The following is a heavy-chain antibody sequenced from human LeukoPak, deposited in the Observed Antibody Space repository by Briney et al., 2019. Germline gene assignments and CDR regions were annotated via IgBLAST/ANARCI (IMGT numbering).Heavy chain of an antibody. D-gene: IGHD3-10*01. J-gene: IGHJ4*02. Sequence: SSSSYYWGWIRQPPGKGLEWVANIKQDGSEKYYVDSVKGRFTISRDNAKNSLYLQMNSLRVEDTAVYYCARNRGISDWGQGTLVTVSS. V-gene: IGHV3-7*01. CDR2: IKQDGSEK. CDR1: SSSSYY. CDR3: ARNRGISD.